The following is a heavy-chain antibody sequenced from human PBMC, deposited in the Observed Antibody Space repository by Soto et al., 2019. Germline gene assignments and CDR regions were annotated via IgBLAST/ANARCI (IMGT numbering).Heavy chain of an antibody. CDR1: GGSISSYY. D-gene: IGHD3-22*01. J-gene: IGHJ4*02. V-gene: IGHV4-59*01. Sequence: SETLSLICTVSGGSISSYYWSWIRQPPGKGLEWIGYIYYSGSTNYNPSLKSRVTISVDTSKNQFSLKLSSVTAADTAVYYCARSRTYYYDSSGYYYAIWGQGTLVTVSS. CDR3: ARSRTYYYDSSGYYYAI. CDR2: IYYSGST.